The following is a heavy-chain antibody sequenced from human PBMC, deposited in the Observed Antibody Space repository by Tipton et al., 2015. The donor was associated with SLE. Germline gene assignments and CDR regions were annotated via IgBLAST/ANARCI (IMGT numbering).Heavy chain of an antibody. D-gene: IGHD1-26*01. Sequence: SLRLSCAASGFTFSSYGMHWVRQAPGKGLEWVAVISYDGSNKYYADSVKGRFTISRDNAKNSLYLQMNSLRAEDTAVYYCARDRGYWAGYFDLWGRGTLVTVSS. CDR1: GFTFSSYG. CDR3: ARDRGYWAGYFDL. V-gene: IGHV3-30*03. J-gene: IGHJ2*01. CDR2: ISYDGSNK.